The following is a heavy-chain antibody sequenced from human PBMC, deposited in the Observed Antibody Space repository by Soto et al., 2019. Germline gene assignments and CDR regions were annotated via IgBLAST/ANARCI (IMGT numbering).Heavy chain of an antibody. CDR1: GGSFNGYD. D-gene: IGHD5-18*01. CDR3: ARGFGYRHLFDY. V-gene: IGHV4-34*02. CDR2: INPSVGT. Sequence: QVNLQQWGAGPLKPSETLSLTCAVYGGSFNGYDWTWIRQPPGGGLEWLGEINPSVGTTYNPSLNNLVTISIDTSKSQFSLRLTSVTAADAAVDYCARGFGYRHLFDYWGRGPLVTVAS. J-gene: IGHJ4*02.